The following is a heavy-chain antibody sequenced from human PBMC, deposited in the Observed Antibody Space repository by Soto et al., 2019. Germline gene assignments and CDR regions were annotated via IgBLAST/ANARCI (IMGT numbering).Heavy chain of an antibody. V-gene: IGHV1-24*01. CDR3: ATTEPYYYDSSGYPDY. J-gene: IGHJ4*02. CDR2: FDPEDGET. D-gene: IGHD3-22*01. CDR1: GFALTYLS. Sequence: ASVKASSKVSGFALTYLSMQWVRQAPGKGLEWMGGFDPEDGETIYAQKFQGRVTMTEDTSTDTAYMELSSLRSEDTAVYYCATTEPYYYDSSGYPDYRGQGTLVTVSP.